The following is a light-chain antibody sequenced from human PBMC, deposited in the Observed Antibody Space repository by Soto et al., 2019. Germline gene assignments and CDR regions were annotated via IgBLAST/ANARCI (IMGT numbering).Light chain of an antibody. CDR2: AAS. CDR1: QSISSY. J-gene: IGKJ5*01. V-gene: IGKV1-39*01. CDR3: QQSYSTPF. Sequence: DIQMTQSPSSLSASVGDRVTITCRASQSISSYLNWYQQKPGKAPKLLIYAASSFQSGVPSRFSGGGSGTDFTLTISSLQPEDFATYYCQQSYSTPFFGQGTRLEIK.